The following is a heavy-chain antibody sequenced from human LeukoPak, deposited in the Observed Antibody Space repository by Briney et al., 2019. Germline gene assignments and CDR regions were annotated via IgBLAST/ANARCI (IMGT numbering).Heavy chain of an antibody. CDR2: INQDGSQK. CDR3: ARTDSSGSRGN. CDR1: GFTFSTYW. D-gene: IGHD3-22*01. J-gene: IGHJ4*02. Sequence: GGSLRLSCAASGFTFSTYWMSWVRQAPGKGLEWVANINQDGSQKYYVDSVKGRFTISRDNAKNSLYLQMNSLRAEDTAVYYCARTDSSGSRGNWGQGTLVTVSS. V-gene: IGHV3-7*01.